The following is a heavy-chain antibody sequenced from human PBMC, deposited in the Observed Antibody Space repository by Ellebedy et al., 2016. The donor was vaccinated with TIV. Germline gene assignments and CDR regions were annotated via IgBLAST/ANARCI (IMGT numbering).Heavy chain of an antibody. Sequence: PGGSLRLSCEASGFTFSSFGMSWVRQVPGKGLEWVSGINSDGSSTSYVDSVKGRFTISRDNAKNTLYLQMNSLRAEDTAVYYCASGPPLRWGQGTLVTVSS. CDR2: INSDGSST. D-gene: IGHD1-14*01. V-gene: IGHV3-74*01. J-gene: IGHJ4*02. CDR3: ASGPPLR. CDR1: GFTFSSFG.